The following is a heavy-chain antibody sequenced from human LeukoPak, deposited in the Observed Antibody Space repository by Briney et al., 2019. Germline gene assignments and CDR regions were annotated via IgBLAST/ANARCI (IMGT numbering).Heavy chain of an antibody. CDR3: ARQSDSYYSTFDY. CDR2: IYYGGST. V-gene: IGHV4-59*08. D-gene: IGHD3-22*01. CDR1: GDSISSYY. Sequence: SETLSFTCTVSGDSISSYYWSWIRQPPGKGLEWIGNIYYGGSTNYNPSLKSRVTISVDTSKNQFSLKLSSVTAADTAVYYCARQSDSYYSTFDYWGQGTLVTVSS. J-gene: IGHJ4*02.